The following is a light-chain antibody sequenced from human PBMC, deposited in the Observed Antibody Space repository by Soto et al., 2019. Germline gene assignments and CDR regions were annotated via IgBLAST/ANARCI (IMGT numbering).Light chain of an antibody. Sequence: QSVLTQPRSVSGSPGQSVAISCTGTSSDVGGYNYVSWYQQHPGKAPKLIIYDVSKRPSGVPDRFSGSKSANTASLTISGLQAEDEADYYCCSYAGNYVVIFGGGTKLTVL. J-gene: IGLJ2*01. CDR3: CSYAGNYVVI. CDR1: SSDVGGYNY. V-gene: IGLV2-11*01. CDR2: DVS.